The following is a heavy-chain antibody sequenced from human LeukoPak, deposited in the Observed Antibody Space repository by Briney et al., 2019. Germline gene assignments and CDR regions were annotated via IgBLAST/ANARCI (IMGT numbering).Heavy chain of an antibody. J-gene: IGHJ5*02. CDR2: ISSSSSYI. D-gene: IGHD3-22*01. V-gene: IGHV3-21*01. Sequence: GGSLRLSCAASGFTFGSYSMNWVRQAPGKGLEWVSSISSSSSYIYYADSVKGRFTISRDNAKNSLYLQMNSLRAEDTAVYYCARDHYYDSSGYTYNWFDPWGQGTLVTVSS. CDR1: GFTFGSYS. CDR3: ARDHYYDSSGYTYNWFDP.